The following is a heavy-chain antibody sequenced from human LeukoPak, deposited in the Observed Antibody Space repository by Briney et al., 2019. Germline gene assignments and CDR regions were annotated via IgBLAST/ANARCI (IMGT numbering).Heavy chain of an antibody. V-gene: IGHV1-2*02. CDR2: INPNSGDT. Sequence: AASVTVSCAASGYTFTGYFLHWVRQAPGQGLEWMGWINPNSGDTTYAQRFQGRVTLTRDTSISTAYMELSSLKSDDTAVYYCARDDYSGSYRPFDYWGQGTLVTVSS. CDR3: ARDDYSGSYRPFDY. CDR1: GYTFTGYF. J-gene: IGHJ4*02. D-gene: IGHD1-26*01.